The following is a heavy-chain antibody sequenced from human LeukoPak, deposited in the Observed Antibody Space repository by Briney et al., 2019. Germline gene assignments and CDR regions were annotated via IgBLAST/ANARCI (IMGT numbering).Heavy chain of an antibody. CDR2: IYSGGRV. J-gene: IGHJ3*02. CDR1: GGSFRGDYY. CDR3: ARAPWAYGNYVHAFDI. V-gene: IGHV4-39*07. D-gene: IGHD4-11*01. Sequence: SETLSLTCTVSGGSFRGDYYWAWIRQPPGKGLEWIGSIYSGGRVYYNPSLKSRVSISIDTSNNDLSLKVTSVTAADTAGYYCARAPWAYGNYVHAFDIWGQGTMVTVSS.